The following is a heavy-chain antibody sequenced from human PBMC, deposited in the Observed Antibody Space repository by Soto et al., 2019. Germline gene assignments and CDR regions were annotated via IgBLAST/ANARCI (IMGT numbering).Heavy chain of an antibody. CDR2: INPSGGST. J-gene: IGHJ4*02. CDR3: ARDGDFWRWDY. Sequence: QVRMVQSGAEVKKPGASVKVSCKASGYTFTSYYMHWVRQAPGQGLEWMGIINPSGGSTTYAQKFQGRVIMTRDTSTSTIYMELSSLRFEDTAVYYCARDGDFWRWDYWGQGTQVTVSS. D-gene: IGHD3-3*01. V-gene: IGHV1-46*01. CDR1: GYTFTSYY.